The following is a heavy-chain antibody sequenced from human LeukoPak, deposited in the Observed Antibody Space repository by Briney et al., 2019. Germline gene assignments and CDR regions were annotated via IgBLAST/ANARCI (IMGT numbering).Heavy chain of an antibody. D-gene: IGHD2-15*01. Sequence: GRSLRLSCAASGFTFSDYAIAWVRQSPGKGPECLAFISYDGSNKYYADSVKGRFTISRDNSKNTLYLQMNSLRGEDTAVYYCARDPIGYCSGGTCYFDYWGQGTLVTVSS. CDR2: ISYDGSNK. CDR1: GFTFSDYA. V-gene: IGHV3-30-3*01. J-gene: IGHJ4*02. CDR3: ARDPIGYCSGGTCYFDY.